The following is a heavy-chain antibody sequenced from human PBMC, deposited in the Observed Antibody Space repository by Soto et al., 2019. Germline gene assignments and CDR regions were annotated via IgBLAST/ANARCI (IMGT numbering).Heavy chain of an antibody. CDR1: GGSISSYY. V-gene: IGHV4-59*08. CDR3: ARHINLHYYYYYMDV. Sequence: QVQLQESGPGLVKPSETLSLTCTVSGGSISSYYWSWIRQPPGKGLEWIGYIYYSGSTNYNPSLKSRVTISVDTSKNQFSLKLSSVTAADTAVYYCARHINLHYYYYYMDVWGKGTTVTVSS. CDR2: IYYSGST. J-gene: IGHJ6*03.